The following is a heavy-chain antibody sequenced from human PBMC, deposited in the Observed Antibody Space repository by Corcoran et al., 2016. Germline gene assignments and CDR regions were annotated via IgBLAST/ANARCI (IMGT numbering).Heavy chain of an antibody. J-gene: IGHJ6*02. CDR3: AREGGLGYCSGTSCHPRGWYGMDI. CDR1: GGTFSSYA. CDR2: ITPIFGTA. V-gene: IGHV1-69*06. D-gene: IGHD2-2*01. Sequence: QVQLVQSGAEVKKPGSSVKVSCKASGGTFSSYAISWVRQAPGQGLEWMGGITPIFGTANYAQKFQGRVTISADKSTSTAYMELSSLRSEDTAVYYCAREGGLGYCSGTSCHPRGWYGMDIWGQGTTVTVSS.